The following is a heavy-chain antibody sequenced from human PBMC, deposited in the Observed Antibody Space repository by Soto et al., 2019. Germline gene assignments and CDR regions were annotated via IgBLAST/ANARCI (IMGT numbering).Heavy chain of an antibody. Sequence: SVKVSCKASGGTFSSYAISWVRQAPGQGLEWMGGIIPIFGTANYAQKFQGRVTITADESTSTAYMELSSLRSEDTAVHYCARESGYDSGADDYWGQGTMVTVSS. V-gene: IGHV1-69*13. CDR3: ARESGYDSGADDY. J-gene: IGHJ4*02. CDR1: GGTFSSYA. D-gene: IGHD5-12*01. CDR2: IIPIFGTA.